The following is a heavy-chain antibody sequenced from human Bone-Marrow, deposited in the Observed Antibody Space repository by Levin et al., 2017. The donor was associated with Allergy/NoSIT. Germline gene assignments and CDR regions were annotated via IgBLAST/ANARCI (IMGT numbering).Heavy chain of an antibody. Sequence: LSLTCAASGFTFSTYAMSWVRQAPGKGLEWVSSISDSGADTYYADSVKGRFTISRDNSKNTLYLQMDGLRAEDTAVYYCSKDTFGNYGRYFDYWGQGTLVTVSS. V-gene: IGHV3-23*01. CDR1: GFTFSTYA. CDR3: SKDTFGNYGRYFDY. J-gene: IGHJ4*02. D-gene: IGHD1-7*01. CDR2: ISDSGADT.